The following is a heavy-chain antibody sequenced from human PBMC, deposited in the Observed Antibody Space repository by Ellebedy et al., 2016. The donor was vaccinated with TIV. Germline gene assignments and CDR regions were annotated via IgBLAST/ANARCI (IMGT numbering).Heavy chain of an antibody. CDR2: IRYDGSNK. CDR3: AKDLSHSFYYGMDV. CDR1: GFTFSSFG. V-gene: IGHV3-30*02. Sequence: PGGSLRLSCAASGFTFSSFGMHWVRQTPGKGLEWVAFIRYDGSNKYYADSVKGRFTLSRDNSKNTLYLQMNSLTPEDTAVYYCAKDLSHSFYYGMDVWGQGTTVTVSS. J-gene: IGHJ6*02.